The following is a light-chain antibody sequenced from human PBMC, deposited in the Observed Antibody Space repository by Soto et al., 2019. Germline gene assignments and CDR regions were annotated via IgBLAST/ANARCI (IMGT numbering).Light chain of an antibody. V-gene: IGKV3-20*01. CDR2: GAS. CDR3: QQYGSSLPFT. CDR1: QSVSSSY. J-gene: IGKJ3*01. Sequence: EIVLTQSPGTLSLSPGERATLSCRASQSVSSSYLAWYQQKPGQAPRLLIYGASSRATGIPDRFSGSGSGTDFTLTINRLEPDDFAVYYCQQYGSSLPFTFGPGTKVDIK.